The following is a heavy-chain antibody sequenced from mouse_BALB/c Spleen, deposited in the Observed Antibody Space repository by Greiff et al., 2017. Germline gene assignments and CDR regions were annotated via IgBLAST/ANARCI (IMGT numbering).Heavy chain of an antibody. D-gene: IGHD2-1*01. Sequence: EVMLVESGGGLVKPGGSLKLSCAASGFTFSSYTMSWVRQTPEKRLEWVATISSGGGNTYYPDSVKGRFTISRDNAKNNLYLQMSSLRSEDTALYYCARYNGNSYAMDYWGQGTSVTVSS. V-gene: IGHV5-9*03. CDR2: ISSGGGNT. CDR1: GFTFSSYT. CDR3: ARYNGNSYAMDY. J-gene: IGHJ4*01.